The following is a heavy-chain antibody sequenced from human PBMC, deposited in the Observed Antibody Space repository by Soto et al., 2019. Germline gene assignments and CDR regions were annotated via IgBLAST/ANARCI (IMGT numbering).Heavy chain of an antibody. Sequence: GGSLRLSCAASGFTFSSYSMNWVRQAPGKGLEWVSSISSSSSYIYYADSVKGRFTISRDNAKNSLYLQMNSLRAEDTAVYYWAKADSGWYPDYYYYGMDVWGQGTTVTVSS. CDR2: ISSSSSYI. CDR1: GFTFSSYS. D-gene: IGHD6-19*01. CDR3: AKADSGWYPDYYYYGMDV. V-gene: IGHV3-21*01. J-gene: IGHJ6*02.